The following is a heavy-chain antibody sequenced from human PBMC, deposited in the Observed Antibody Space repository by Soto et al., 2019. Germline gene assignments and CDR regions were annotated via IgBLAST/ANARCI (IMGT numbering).Heavy chain of an antibody. J-gene: IGHJ4*02. CDR3: ARGISVEEAAIMGCYFDY. CDR2: INQDAGGK. CDR1: GFTFSRHW. D-gene: IGHD2-15*01. V-gene: IGHV3-7*03. Sequence: GGSLRLSCAASGFTFSRHWMAWVRQAPGKGLEWVANINQDAGGKWYVDSVRGRFTVSRDNAKNSLYLQMNNLRDEETAVYYCARGISVEEAAIMGCYFDYLGQGILVTVSS.